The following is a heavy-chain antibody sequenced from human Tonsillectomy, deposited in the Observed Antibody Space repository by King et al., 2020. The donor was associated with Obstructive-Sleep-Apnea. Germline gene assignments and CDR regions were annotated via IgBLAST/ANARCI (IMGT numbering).Heavy chain of an antibody. CDR2: ISWGRGSI. CDR3: AKDKDSSGWYADY. V-gene: IGHV3-9*01. CDR1: GFTFDEYA. Sequence: QLVQSGGGLVQPGRSLRLSCVASGFTFDEYAMHWFRQAPGKGLEGVAGISWGRGSIGLLESLKGRFTISSDNVKKSLYLQMNSLRVEDTALYYCAKDKDSSGWYADYWGQGTLVTVSS. J-gene: IGHJ4*02. D-gene: IGHD6-19*01.